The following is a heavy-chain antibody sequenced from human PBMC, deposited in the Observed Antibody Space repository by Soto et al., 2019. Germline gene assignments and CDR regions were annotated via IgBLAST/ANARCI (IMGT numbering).Heavy chain of an antibody. J-gene: IGHJ6*02. Sequence: GGSLRLSCAASGFTFSSYSMNWVRQAPGKGLEWVSSISSSSSYIYYADSVKGRFTISRDNAKNSLYLQMNSLRAEDTAVYYCARDGSLVILRSGPPDVWGQGTTVTVSS. CDR3: ARDGSLVILRSGPPDV. CDR2: ISSSSSYI. V-gene: IGHV3-21*01. D-gene: IGHD2-21*01. CDR1: GFTFSSYS.